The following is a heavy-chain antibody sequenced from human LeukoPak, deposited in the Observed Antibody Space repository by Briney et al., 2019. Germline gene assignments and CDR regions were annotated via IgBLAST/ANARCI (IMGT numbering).Heavy chain of an antibody. CDR1: GFIFSSYV. Sequence: GGSLRLSCAASGFIFSSYVMGWVRQAPGKGLEWVSSISVGGGDTFASNSVKGRFTITRENSKNTLYLQMTGLRVEDTAVYFCAKLNLGEMAYFDSWGQGTLVTVSS. CDR2: ISVGGGDT. J-gene: IGHJ4*02. D-gene: IGHD3-16*01. V-gene: IGHV3-23*01. CDR3: AKLNLGEMAYFDS.